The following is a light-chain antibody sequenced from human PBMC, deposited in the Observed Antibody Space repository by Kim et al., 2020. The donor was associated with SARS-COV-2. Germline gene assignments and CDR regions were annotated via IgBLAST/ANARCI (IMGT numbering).Light chain of an antibody. J-gene: IGLJ3*02. V-gene: IGLV1-44*01. CDR1: SSNSGSKP. CDR2: SNN. CDR3: AAWDDSLKGV. Sequence: PGQRGTISGSGSSSNSGSKPVNWYQQRPGTAPKLLIYSNNQRPSGVPDRVSGSKSGTSASLAISGLQSEDEADYYCAAWDDSLKGVFGGGTQLTVL.